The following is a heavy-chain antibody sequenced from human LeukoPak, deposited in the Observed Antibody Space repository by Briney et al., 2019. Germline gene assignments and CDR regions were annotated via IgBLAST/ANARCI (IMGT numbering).Heavy chain of an antibody. V-gene: IGHV3-23*01. CDR3: ARGIDIAAAGDY. CDR2: ISGSGGST. D-gene: IGHD6-13*01. J-gene: IGHJ4*02. CDR1: GFTFSSYG. Sequence: GGTLRLSCAASGFTFSSYGTSWVRQAPGKGPEWVLSISGSGGSTWHADSVKGRFTISRDNSKNTLYLQMNSLRAEDTAVYYCARGIDIAAAGDYWGQGTLVTVSS.